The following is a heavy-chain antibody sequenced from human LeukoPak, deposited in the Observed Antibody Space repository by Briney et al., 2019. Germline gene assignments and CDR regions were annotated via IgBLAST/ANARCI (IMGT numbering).Heavy chain of an antibody. Sequence: ASVKVSCKASGYTFTGYYIHWVRQAPGQGLEWMGWINPNSGGTNYAQKFQGRVTMTRDTSNSTAYMELSRLRSDDTAVYYCTSLARHDYGTNSTQFDYWGQGTLVTVSS. CDR3: TSLARHDYGTNSTQFDY. J-gene: IGHJ4*02. D-gene: IGHD4-23*01. V-gene: IGHV1-2*02. CDR2: INPNSGGT. CDR1: GYTFTGYY.